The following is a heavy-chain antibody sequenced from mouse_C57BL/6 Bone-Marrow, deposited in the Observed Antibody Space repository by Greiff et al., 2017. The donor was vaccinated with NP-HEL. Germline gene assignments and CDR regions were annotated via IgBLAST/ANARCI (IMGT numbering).Heavy chain of an antibody. D-gene: IGHD1-1*01. V-gene: IGHV1-42*01. Sequence: EVQLQESGPELVKPGASVKISCKASGYSFTGYYMNWVKQSPEKSLEWIGEINPSTGGTTYNQKFKAKATLTVDKSSSTAYMQLKSLTSEDSAVYYCARSFITTVVEGDYWGQGTTLTVSS. CDR2: INPSTGGT. CDR1: GYSFTGYY. CDR3: ARSFITTVVEGDY. J-gene: IGHJ2*01.